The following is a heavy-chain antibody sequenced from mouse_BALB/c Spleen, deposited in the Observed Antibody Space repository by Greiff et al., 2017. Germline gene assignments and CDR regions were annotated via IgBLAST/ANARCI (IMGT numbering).Heavy chain of an antibody. CDR3: AREGNYEGAMDY. CDR2: ISSGSSTI. D-gene: IGHD2-1*01. J-gene: IGHJ4*01. V-gene: IGHV5-17*02. CDR1: GFTFSSFG. Sequence: EVQGVESGGGLVQPGGSRKLSCAASGFTFSSFGMHWVRQAPEKGLEWVAYISSGSSTIYYADTVKGRFTISRDNPKNTLFLQMTSLRSEDTAMYYCAREGNYEGAMDYWGQGTSVTVSS.